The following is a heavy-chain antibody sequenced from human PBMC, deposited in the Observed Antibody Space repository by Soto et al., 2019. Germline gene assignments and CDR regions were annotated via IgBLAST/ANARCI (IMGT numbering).Heavy chain of an antibody. CDR2: TYYRSKWYN. J-gene: IGHJ6*03. Sequence: QVPLQQSGPGLVKPSQTLSLTCAISGDSVSSNSAAWNWIRQSPSRGLEWLGRTYYRSKWYNDYAVSVKSRITINPDTSKNQFSLQLNSVTPEDTAVYYCARGWCSSTSCSFYYYYYYMDVWGKGTTVTVSS. CDR3: ARGWCSSTSCSFYYYYYYMDV. CDR1: GDSVSSNSAA. D-gene: IGHD2-2*01. V-gene: IGHV6-1*01.